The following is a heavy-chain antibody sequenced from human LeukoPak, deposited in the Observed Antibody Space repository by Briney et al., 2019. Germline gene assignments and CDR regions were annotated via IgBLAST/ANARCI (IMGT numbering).Heavy chain of an antibody. V-gene: IGHV3-53*01. CDR2: IYSGGST. D-gene: IGHD3-22*01. Sequence: GGSLRLSCAASGFTVSSNYMSWVRQAPGKGLEWVSVIYSGGSTYYADSVKGRFTISRDNPKNTLYLQMNSLRAEDTAVYYCAGELRNYYDSSGYYYYYGMDVWGQGTTVTVSS. CDR3: AGELRNYYDSSGYYYYYGMDV. J-gene: IGHJ6*02. CDR1: GFTVSSNY.